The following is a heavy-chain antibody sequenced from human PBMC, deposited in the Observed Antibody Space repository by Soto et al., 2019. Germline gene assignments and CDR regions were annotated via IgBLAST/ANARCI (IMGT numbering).Heavy chain of an antibody. CDR3: ARAGLVVVPAETSSFARWVDYYYYYYMDV. D-gene: IGHD2-2*01. CDR2: IYYSGST. V-gene: IGHV4-31*02. CDR1: GGSISSVGYY. Sequence: SETLXLTWTVSGGSISSVGYYWSWIRQHPGKGLEWIGYIYYSGSTYYNPSLKSRVTISVDTSKNQFSLKLSSVTAADTAVYYCARAGLVVVPAETSSFARWVDYYYYYYMDVWGKGTTVTVSS. J-gene: IGHJ6*03.